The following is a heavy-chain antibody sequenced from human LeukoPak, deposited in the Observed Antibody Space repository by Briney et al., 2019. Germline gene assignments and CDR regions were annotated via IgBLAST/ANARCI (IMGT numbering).Heavy chain of an antibody. Sequence: PGGSLRLSRVASGFTFSSHWMHWVRQGPGKGLVWVSRIKSDGRSTNYADSVKGRFTISRDNAKNTLYLQMNSLRAEDTAVYYCARGGGPPEALGDTFDIWGQGTMVTVSS. V-gene: IGHV3-74*01. D-gene: IGHD3-16*01. CDR2: IKSDGRST. CDR3: ARGGGPPEALGDTFDI. J-gene: IGHJ3*02. CDR1: GFTFSSHW.